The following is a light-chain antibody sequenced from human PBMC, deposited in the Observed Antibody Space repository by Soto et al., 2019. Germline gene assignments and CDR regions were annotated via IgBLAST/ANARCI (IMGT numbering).Light chain of an antibody. CDR1: QSVSSN. J-gene: IGKJ2*01. Sequence: EIVMTQSPATLSVSPGERATLSCRASQSVSSNMACYQQKPGQAPRLLIYGASTRATGFPARFSGSGSGTEFTLTISSLQSEDFAVYYCQQYNKWPPYTFGQGTKLEIK. CDR3: QQYNKWPPYT. CDR2: GAS. V-gene: IGKV3-15*01.